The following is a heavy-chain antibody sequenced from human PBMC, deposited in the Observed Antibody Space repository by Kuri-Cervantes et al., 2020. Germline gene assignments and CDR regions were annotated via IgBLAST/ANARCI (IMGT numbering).Heavy chain of an antibody. CDR2: INPSGGST. V-gene: IGHV1-46*01. CDR1: GCTFTSYY. D-gene: IGHD5-18*01. Sequence: GSVQVSCKASGCTFTSYYMHWVRQAPGQGLEWMGIINPSGGSTSYAQKFQGRVTMTRDTSTSTVYMELSSLRSEDTAVYYCARGGADSYGHVLGYYIDYWGQGTLVTVSS. CDR3: ARGGADSYGHVLGYYIDY. J-gene: IGHJ4*02.